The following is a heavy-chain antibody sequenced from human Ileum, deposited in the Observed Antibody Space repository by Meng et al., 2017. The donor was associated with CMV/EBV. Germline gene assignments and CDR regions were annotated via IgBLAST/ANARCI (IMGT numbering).Heavy chain of an antibody. D-gene: IGHD1-1*01. Sequence: RVSCKASGYTFRADYRYWVRQAAGKGLEGMGRINPNTGVTNYAQKFQGRVAMTRDTSINTAYMDLSGLTSDDTAIYYCAALGTYFDPWGQGTLVTVSS. CDR1: GYTFRADY. CDR3: AALGTYFDP. CDR2: INPNTGVT. J-gene: IGHJ5*02. V-gene: IGHV1-2*02.